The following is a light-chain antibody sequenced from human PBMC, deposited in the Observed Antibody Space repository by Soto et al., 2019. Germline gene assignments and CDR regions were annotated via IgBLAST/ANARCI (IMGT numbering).Light chain of an antibody. Sequence: IVMTQSPATLSGSPWESATLSCRASQRISTNLAWYQHKRGQAPRLLIYGASTRATGIPARFSGSGSETEFTLTITSLQSEDFAVYYCQQRNNWPLTFGGGTKVDIK. V-gene: IGKV3D-15*01. CDR3: QQRNNWPLT. CDR1: QRISTN. J-gene: IGKJ4*02. CDR2: GAS.